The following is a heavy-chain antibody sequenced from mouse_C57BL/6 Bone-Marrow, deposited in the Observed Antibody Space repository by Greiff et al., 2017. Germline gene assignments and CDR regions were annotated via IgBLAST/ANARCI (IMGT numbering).Heavy chain of an antibody. CDR2: IYPGDGDT. CDR1: GYAFSSSW. D-gene: IGHD2-2*01. CDR3: ARWRYGYDWFAY. Sequence: QVQLKQSGPELVKPGASVKISCKASGYAFSSSWMNWVKQRPGKGLEWIGRIYPGDGDTNYNGKFKGKATLTADKSSSTAYMQLSSLTSEDSAVYFCARWRYGYDWFAYWGQGTLVTVSA. V-gene: IGHV1-82*01. J-gene: IGHJ3*01.